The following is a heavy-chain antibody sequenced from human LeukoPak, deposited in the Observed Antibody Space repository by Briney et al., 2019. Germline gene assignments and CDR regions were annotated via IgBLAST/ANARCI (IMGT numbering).Heavy chain of an antibody. V-gene: IGHV4-39*01. D-gene: IGHD6-19*01. Sequence: SETLSLTCNVSGGSISSSSYYWGWIRQPPGKWLEWIGSISYSGSTYYNPSLKSRVTISVDASRNQFSLKLGSVTVADTAVYYCARLGQWLAFDYWGQGTLVTVSS. CDR2: ISYSGST. CDR1: GGSISSSSYY. J-gene: IGHJ4*02. CDR3: ARLGQWLAFDY.